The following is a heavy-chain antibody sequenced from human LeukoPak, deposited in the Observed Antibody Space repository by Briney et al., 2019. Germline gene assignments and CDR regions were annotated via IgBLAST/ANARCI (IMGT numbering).Heavy chain of an antibody. J-gene: IGHJ5*02. CDR3: ARAAFDWNPNWFDP. V-gene: IGHV1-69*05. CDR1: GGTFSSYA. D-gene: IGHD1-1*01. CDR2: IIPIFGTA. Sequence: PGASVKVSCKASGGTFSSYAISWVRQAPGQGLEWMGGIIPIFGTANYAQKFQGRVTIATDESTSSAYMELSSLRSEDTAVYYCARAAFDWNPNWFDPWGQGTLVTVSS.